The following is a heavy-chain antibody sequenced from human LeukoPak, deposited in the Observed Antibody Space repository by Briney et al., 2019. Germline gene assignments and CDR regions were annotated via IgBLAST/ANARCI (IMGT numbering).Heavy chain of an antibody. CDR3: ARSYGPYQIDS. J-gene: IGHJ4*02. Sequence: SQTLSLTCAVSDGSMSSDAWTWIRQSPGMALEWIGYIYHSGSAYYNPSLKSRVTISLDRSKNQFSLKLSSMTAADTAFYYCARSYGPYQIDSWGQGTLVTVSS. CDR2: IYHSGSA. D-gene: IGHD2-2*01. CDR1: DGSMSSDA. V-gene: IGHV4-30-2*06.